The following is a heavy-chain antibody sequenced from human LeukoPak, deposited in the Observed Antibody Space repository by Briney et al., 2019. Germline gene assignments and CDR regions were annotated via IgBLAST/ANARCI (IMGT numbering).Heavy chain of an antibody. CDR1: GYTFTGYY. CDR2: INPNSGDT. CDR3: ARAGGYDHYYYYYMDV. J-gene: IGHJ6*03. V-gene: IGHV1-2*02. Sequence: ASVKVSCKASGYTFTGYYLHWVRQAPGQGLEWMGWINPNSGDTDYAQNFQGRVTMTRDTSIGTTYLDLSRLRSDDTAVYYCARAGGYDHYYYYYMDVWGKGTTVTISS. D-gene: IGHD5-12*01.